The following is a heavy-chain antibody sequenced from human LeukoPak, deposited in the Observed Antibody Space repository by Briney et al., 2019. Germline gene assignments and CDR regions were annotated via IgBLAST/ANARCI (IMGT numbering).Heavy chain of an antibody. D-gene: IGHD2-21*02. V-gene: IGHV4-34*01. CDR1: GGSFSGYY. CDR3: AKTLGGGDRTYYYYYYMDV. Sequence: KASETLSLTCAVYGGSFSGYYWSWIRQPPGKGLEWIGEINHSGSTNYNPSLKSRVTISVDTSKNQFSLKLSSVTAADTAVYYCAKTLGGGDRTYYYYYYMDVWGKGTTVTVSS. CDR2: INHSGST. J-gene: IGHJ6*03.